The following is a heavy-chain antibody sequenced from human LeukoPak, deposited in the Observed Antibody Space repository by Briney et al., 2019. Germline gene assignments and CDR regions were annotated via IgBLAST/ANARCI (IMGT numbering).Heavy chain of an antibody. CDR3: AREVITFGGVIVSTYYFDY. CDR2: ISAYNGNT. Sequence: ASVKVSCKASGYTFTIYGISWVRQAPGQGREWMGWISAYNGNTNYAQKLQGRVTMTTDTSTSTAYMELRSLRSDDTAVYYCAREVITFGGVIVSTYYFDYWGQGTLVTVSS. CDR1: GYTFTIYG. D-gene: IGHD3-16*02. J-gene: IGHJ4*02. V-gene: IGHV1-18*01.